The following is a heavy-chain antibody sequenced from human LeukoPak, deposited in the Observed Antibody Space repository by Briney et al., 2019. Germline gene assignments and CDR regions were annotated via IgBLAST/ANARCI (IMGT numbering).Heavy chain of an antibody. J-gene: IGHJ3*02. D-gene: IGHD2-2*01. Sequence: ASVKVSCKASGYTFTSYGISWVRQAPGQGLEWMGWISAYNGNTNYAQKLQGRVTMTTDTSKSTAYMELRSLRSDDTAVYYCARSKGCSSTSCPSEMYACDIWGQGTMVTVSS. V-gene: IGHV1-18*01. CDR1: GYTFTSYG. CDR3: ARSKGCSSTSCPSEMYACDI. CDR2: ISAYNGNT.